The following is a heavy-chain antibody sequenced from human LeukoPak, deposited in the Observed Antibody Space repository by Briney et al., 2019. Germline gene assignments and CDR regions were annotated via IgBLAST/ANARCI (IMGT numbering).Heavy chain of an antibody. Sequence: PGGSLRLSCAASGFTLSNYCMTWIRQAPGKGLEWLSCISSSGDTIYYADSVKGRFTVSRDNAENSLYLQMNSLRAEDTAMYYCARQGSEIDYWGQGTLVTVSS. CDR2: ISSSGDTI. CDR1: GFTLSNYC. CDR3: ARQGSEIDY. J-gene: IGHJ4*02. V-gene: IGHV3-11*01.